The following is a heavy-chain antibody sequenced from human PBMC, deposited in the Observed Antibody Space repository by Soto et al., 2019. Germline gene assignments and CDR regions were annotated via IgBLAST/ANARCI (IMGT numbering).Heavy chain of an antibody. CDR3: ASSVEGHFDY. J-gene: IGHJ4*02. CDR1: GFPFSIYS. V-gene: IGHV3-48*02. Sequence: EVQLVESGGGLVQPGGSLRLSCAASGFPFSIYSMNRVRQAPGKGLEWSSYITSDTNTIKYADSVKGRFTISRDNAKNLVYMQMNSLRDEDTAVYFCASSVEGHFDYWGQGTVVTVSS. D-gene: IGHD6-19*01. CDR2: ITSDTNTI.